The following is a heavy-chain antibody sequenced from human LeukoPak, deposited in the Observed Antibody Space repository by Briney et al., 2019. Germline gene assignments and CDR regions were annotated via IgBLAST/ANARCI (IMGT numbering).Heavy chain of an antibody. V-gene: IGHV1-8*03. D-gene: IGHD2-8*01. CDR3: ARDRSLMVYAIRAFDI. CDR2: MNPNSGNT. CDR1: GYTFTSYD. J-gene: IGHJ3*02. Sequence: ASVKVSCKASGYTFTSYDINWVRQATGQGLEWMGWMNPNSGNTGYAQKFQGRVTITRNTSISTAYMELSSLRSEDTAVYYCARDRSLMVYAIRAFDIWGQGTMVTVSS.